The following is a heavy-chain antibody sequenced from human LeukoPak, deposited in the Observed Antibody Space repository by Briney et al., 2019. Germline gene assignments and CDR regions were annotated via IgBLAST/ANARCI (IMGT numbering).Heavy chain of an antibody. CDR1: GYTFNNYG. J-gene: IGHJ3*01. D-gene: IGHD6-13*01. V-gene: IGHV1-18*01. CDR2: ISVYNGVT. CDR3: ARVWYPPDAFDF. Sequence: ASVKVSCKASGYTFNNYGITWVRQAPGQGLEWVGWISVYNGVTKFAQKVQDRVTMTTDTSTNIAYMELRNLRSDDTAVYYCARVWYPPDAFDFWGQGTMVTVSS.